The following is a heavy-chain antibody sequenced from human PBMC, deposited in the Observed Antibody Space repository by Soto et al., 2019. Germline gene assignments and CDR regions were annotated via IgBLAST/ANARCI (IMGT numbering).Heavy chain of an antibody. CDR3: ARDVWAYGSGMHYNSWFDP. CDR1: GFTFSSSP. V-gene: IGHV3-48*02. CDR2: IGTSSTYI. D-gene: IGHD3-10*01. Sequence: EVQLVESGGGLVQPGVSLRLSCAASGFTFSSSPINWLRQAPGKGLEWVSSIGTSSTYIHYAASVKGRFTISRGDAKNSLYLQIDSLRDEYTEVYYCARDVWAYGSGMHYNSWFDPWGQGTLVSVSS. J-gene: IGHJ5*02.